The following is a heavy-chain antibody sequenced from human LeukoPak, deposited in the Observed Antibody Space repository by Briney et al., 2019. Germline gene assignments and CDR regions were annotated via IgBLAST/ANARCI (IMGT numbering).Heavy chain of an antibody. CDR1: GYTFTSYG. V-gene: IGHV1-45*02. CDR2: ITPFNGNT. D-gene: IGHD3-9*01. CDR3: ASTAGTLRYFDWSYYYYGMDV. Sequence: SVKVSCKASGYTFTSYGISWVRQAPGQALEWMGWITPFNGNTNYAQKFQDRVTITRDRSMSTAYMELSSLRSEDTAMYYCASTAGTLRYFDWSYYYYGMDVWGQGTTVTVSS. J-gene: IGHJ6*02.